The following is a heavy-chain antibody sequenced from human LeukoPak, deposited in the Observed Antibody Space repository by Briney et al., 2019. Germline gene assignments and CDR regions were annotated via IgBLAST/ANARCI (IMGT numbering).Heavy chain of an antibody. J-gene: IGHJ4*02. D-gene: IGHD5-12*01. Sequence: ASVKVSCKASGYTFTGYYMHWVRQAPGQGLEWMGWINPNSGGTNYAQKFQGRVTMTRDTSISTAYMELSRLRSDDTVVYYCARDVGLGGYDLGANFDYWGQGTLVTVSS. V-gene: IGHV1-2*02. CDR1: GYTFTGYY. CDR3: ARDVGLGGYDLGANFDY. CDR2: INPNSGGT.